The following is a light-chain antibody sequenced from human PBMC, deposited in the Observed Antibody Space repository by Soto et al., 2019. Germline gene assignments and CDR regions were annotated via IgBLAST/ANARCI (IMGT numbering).Light chain of an antibody. CDR1: QSVSSN. Sequence: EIVRTQSPATLSVSPGERATLSCRASQSVSSNLAWYQQKPGQAPRLLIYDASNRATGIPARFSGRGSGTDLTLTISSLQPDDFATYYCQQYNSYSFGQGTKVDIK. V-gene: IGKV3D-15*01. CDR2: DAS. CDR3: QQYNSYS. J-gene: IGKJ1*01.